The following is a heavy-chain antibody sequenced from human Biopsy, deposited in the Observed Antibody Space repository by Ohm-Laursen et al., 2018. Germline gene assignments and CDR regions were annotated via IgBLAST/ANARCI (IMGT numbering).Heavy chain of an antibody. V-gene: IGHV1-69*06. D-gene: IGHD3-3*01. CDR1: GATFSNYA. J-gene: IGHJ5*02. Sequence: SSVKVSCKASGATFSNYAINWLRQAPGQGLEWMGGINPMFGTAKYAQRFQGRVTITADKSTSTAGMELSSLRSDDTAVYYCARSFGVVINFEHNWFDPWGQGTLVTVSS. CDR2: INPMFGTA. CDR3: ARSFGVVINFEHNWFDP.